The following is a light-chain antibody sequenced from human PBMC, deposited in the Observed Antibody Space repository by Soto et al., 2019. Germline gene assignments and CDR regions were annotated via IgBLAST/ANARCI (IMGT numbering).Light chain of an antibody. Sequence: DIQMTQSPSSLSASVGDRVAITCRASQNIRNYLNWYQQKPGKAPRVLIYGAASLQSGVPSRFSGSGSGTNFSLTINSLQPGDYATYYCQQSYNIQALTFGGGTKVEIK. CDR1: QNIRNY. J-gene: IGKJ4*01. V-gene: IGKV1-39*01. CDR2: GAA. CDR3: QQSYNIQALT.